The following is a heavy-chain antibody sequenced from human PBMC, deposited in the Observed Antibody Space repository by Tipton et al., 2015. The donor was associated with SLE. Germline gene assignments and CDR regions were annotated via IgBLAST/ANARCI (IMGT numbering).Heavy chain of an antibody. CDR2: VSYGGTT. V-gene: IGHV4-39*01. CDR3: ARGISARGVIIIYYFDY. J-gene: IGHJ4*02. Sequence: TLSLTCSVSGGSIKSASHYWAWIRQPPGKGLEWIGTVSYGGTTHYNPSLKSRVTISVITSKNQFSLKLSSVTAADTAVYYCARGISARGVIIIYYFDYWGQGTLVTVSS. CDR1: GGSIKSASHY. D-gene: IGHD3-10*01.